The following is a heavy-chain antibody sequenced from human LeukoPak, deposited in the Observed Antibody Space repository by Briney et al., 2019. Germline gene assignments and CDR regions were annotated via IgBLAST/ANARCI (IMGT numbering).Heavy chain of an antibody. V-gene: IGHV3-30*02. CDR1: GFTFSSYG. J-gene: IGHJ4*02. Sequence: GGSLRLSCAASGFTFSSYGMHWVRQTPGKGLEWVAFIRYDGSNKDCGDSVKGRFTISRDNSKNTVYLQMNSLRAEDTAIYYCAKRRGEDYFDYWGQGSLVTVSS. D-gene: IGHD3-10*01. CDR3: AKRRGEDYFDY. CDR2: IRYDGSNK.